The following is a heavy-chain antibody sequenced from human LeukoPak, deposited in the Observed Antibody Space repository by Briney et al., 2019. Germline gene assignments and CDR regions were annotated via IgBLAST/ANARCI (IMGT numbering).Heavy chain of an antibody. D-gene: IGHD6-6*01. V-gene: IGHV3-73*01. CDR1: GFTFSGSA. CDR3: TADSSSRVY. J-gene: IGHJ4*02. CDR2: IRSKANSYAT. Sequence: GGSLRLSCAASGFTFSGSAMHWVRQASGKGLEWVGRIRSKANSYATAYAASVKGRFTISRDDSKNTAYLQMSSLKTEDTAVYYCTADSSSRVYWGQGTLVTVSS.